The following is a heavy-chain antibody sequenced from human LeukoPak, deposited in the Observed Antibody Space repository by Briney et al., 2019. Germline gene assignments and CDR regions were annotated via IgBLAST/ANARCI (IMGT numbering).Heavy chain of an antibody. Sequence: GGSLRLSCAASGFTFSSYWMTWVRQAPGKGLEWVANIKQDGSEAYYVDSVKGRFTISRDNAKNSLYLQMNSLRAEDTAVYYCARDMTAAGIGRIDYWGQGTLVTVSS. V-gene: IGHV3-7*01. D-gene: IGHD6-13*01. CDR2: IKQDGSEA. J-gene: IGHJ4*02. CDR1: GFTFSSYW. CDR3: ARDMTAAGIGRIDY.